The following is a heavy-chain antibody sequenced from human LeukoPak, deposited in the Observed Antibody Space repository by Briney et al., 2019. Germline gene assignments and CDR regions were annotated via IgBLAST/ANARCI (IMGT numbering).Heavy chain of an antibody. Sequence: ASVKVSCKASGYTFTGYYMNWVRQAPGQGLEWLGWINPNSGGTNYAQKFQGRVTMTRDTSISTAYMELSRLRSDDTAVYYCARDAPILPGIAVVEDWYFDLWGRGTLVTVSS. CDR2: INPNSGGT. V-gene: IGHV1-2*02. J-gene: IGHJ2*01. D-gene: IGHD6-19*01. CDR3: ARDAPILPGIAVVEDWYFDL. CDR1: GYTFTGYY.